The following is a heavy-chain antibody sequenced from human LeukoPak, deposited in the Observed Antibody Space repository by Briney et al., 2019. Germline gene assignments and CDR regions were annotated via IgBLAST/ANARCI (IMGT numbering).Heavy chain of an antibody. CDR1: GGSISSYY. J-gene: IGHJ4*02. D-gene: IGHD3-10*01. CDR3: ASEVTMVRGGPFDY. CDR2: IYTSGST. V-gene: IGHV4-4*07. Sequence: SETLSLTCTVSGGSISSYYWSWIRQPAGKGLEWIGRIYTSGSTNYDPSLKSRATMSVDTSKNQFSLKLSSVTAADTAVYYCASEVTMVRGGPFDYWGQGTLVTVSS.